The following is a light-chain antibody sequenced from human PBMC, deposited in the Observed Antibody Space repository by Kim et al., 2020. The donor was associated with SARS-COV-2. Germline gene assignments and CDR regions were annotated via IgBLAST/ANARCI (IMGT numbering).Light chain of an antibody. Sequence: EIVLTQSPGTLSLSPGERATLSCRASQSVRSSYLAWYQQKPGQAPRLLIYGASSRATGIPDRFSGSGSGTDFTLTISRLEPEDFAVYYCQQYGSSPYTFGQVTKLEI. J-gene: IGKJ2*01. V-gene: IGKV3-20*01. CDR2: GAS. CDR1: QSVRSSY. CDR3: QQYGSSPYT.